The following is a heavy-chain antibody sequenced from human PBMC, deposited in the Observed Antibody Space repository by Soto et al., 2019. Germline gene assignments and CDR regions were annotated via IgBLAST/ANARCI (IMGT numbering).Heavy chain of an antibody. V-gene: IGHV4-4*02. D-gene: IGHD3-3*01. CDR2: IYHSGST. Sequence: SETLSLTCAVSGGSIGSSNWWSWFRQPPGKGLEWIGVIYHSGSTNYNPSLKSRVTISVDTPKNQFSLKLSSVTAADTAVYYCATYDFWSGYSNHIDYWGQGTLVTVAS. CDR3: ATYDFWSGYSNHIDY. J-gene: IGHJ4*02. CDR1: GGSIGSSNW.